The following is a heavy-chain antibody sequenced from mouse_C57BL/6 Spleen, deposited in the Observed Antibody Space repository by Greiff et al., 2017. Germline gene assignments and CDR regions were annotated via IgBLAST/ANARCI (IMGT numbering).Heavy chain of an antibody. CDR2: ISDGGSYT. CDR3: AREGGFPFAY. J-gene: IGHJ3*01. Sequence: EVKLVESGGGLVKPGGSLKLSCAASGFTFSSYAMSWVRQTPEKRLEWVATISDGGSYTYYPDNVKGRFTISRDNAKNNLYLQMSHLKSEDTAMYYCAREGGFPFAYWGQGTLVTVSA. V-gene: IGHV5-4*01. CDR1: GFTFSSYA.